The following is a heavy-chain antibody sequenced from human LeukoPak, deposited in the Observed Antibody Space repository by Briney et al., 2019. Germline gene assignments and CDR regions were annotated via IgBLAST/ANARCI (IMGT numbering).Heavy chain of an antibody. CDR2: IYYSGST. J-gene: IGHJ4*02. CDR1: GGSISSSSYY. CDR3: ARQLYCSGGSCYYSYFDY. Sequence: SETLSLTCTVSGGSISSSSYYWGWIRQPPGKGLEWIGSIYYSGSTYYNPSLKSRVTISVDTSKNQFSLKLSSVTAADTAVYYCARQLYCSGGSCYYSYFDYWGQGTLVTVSS. V-gene: IGHV4-39*01. D-gene: IGHD2-15*01.